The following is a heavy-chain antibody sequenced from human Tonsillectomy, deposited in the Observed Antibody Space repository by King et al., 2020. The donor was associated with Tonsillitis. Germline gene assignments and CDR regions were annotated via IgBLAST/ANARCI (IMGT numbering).Heavy chain of an antibody. V-gene: IGHV3-73*02. CDR2: IRSKANSYAT. CDR3: SLTKPGYSGGWY. D-gene: IGHD6-19*01. Sequence: VQLVESGGGLVQPGGSLKLSCTASGFTFSGSTMLWVRQASGKGLEWVGRIRSKANSYATAYAASVKGRFTLSRDDSKNTAYLQMNSLKNEATAVYYCSLTKPGYSGGWYWGQGTLVTVSS. J-gene: IGHJ4*02. CDR1: GFTFSGST.